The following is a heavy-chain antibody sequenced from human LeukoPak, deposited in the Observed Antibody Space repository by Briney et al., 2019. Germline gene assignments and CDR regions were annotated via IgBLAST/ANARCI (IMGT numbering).Heavy chain of an antibody. CDR3: ARGRGCSSMSCYPDY. D-gene: IGHD2-2*01. J-gene: IGHJ4*02. Sequence: GGSLRLSCAASGFTFDDYAMHWVRQPPGKSLEWVSLISGDGGSTYYADSVKGRFTVSRDNSKNSLYLQMNSLRAEDTAVYYCARGRGCSSMSCYPDYWGQGTLVTVSS. CDR2: ISGDGGST. CDR1: GFTFDDYA. V-gene: IGHV3-43*02.